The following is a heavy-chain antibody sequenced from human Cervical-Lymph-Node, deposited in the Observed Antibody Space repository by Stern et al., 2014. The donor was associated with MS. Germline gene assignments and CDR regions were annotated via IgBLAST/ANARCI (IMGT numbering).Heavy chain of an antibody. CDR1: GASFSTNA. D-gene: IGHD4-23*01. V-gene: IGHV1-69*01. CDR2: IVSIFDKA. J-gene: IGHJ4*02. Sequence: QVQLVVSGAEVKKPGSSVKGSFKVSGASFSTNALSWVRQAPGQWLEWMGAIVSIFDKANYAQRFRGRVTITANESTSTAYLDLSSLRSGDTAVYFCTREHHGGNFASWGQGTLVTVSS. CDR3: TREHHGGNFAS.